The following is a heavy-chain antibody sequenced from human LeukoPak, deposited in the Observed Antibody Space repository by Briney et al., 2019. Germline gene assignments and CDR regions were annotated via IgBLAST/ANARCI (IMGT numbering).Heavy chain of an antibody. CDR2: ISHSGDT. CDR3: ASNKYPVQAFDI. Sequence: SETLSLTCAAYGGSFSDYFWSWIRQAPGKGLEWIGEISHSGDTNQNSSLKSRVTMSIDTSKNQFSLNLRSVTAADTAVYYCASNKYPVQAFDIWGQGTMVTVSS. D-gene: IGHD2/OR15-2a*01. CDR1: GGSFSDYF. V-gene: IGHV4-34*01. J-gene: IGHJ3*02.